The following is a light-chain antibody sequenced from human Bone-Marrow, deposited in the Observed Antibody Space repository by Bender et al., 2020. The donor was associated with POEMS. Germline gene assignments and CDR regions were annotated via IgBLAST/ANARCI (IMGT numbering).Light chain of an antibody. CDR2: SSH. V-gene: IGLV1-44*01. J-gene: IGLJ3*02. CDR1: SSNIGAHA. Sequence: QSVLTQPPSASGTPGQRVTISCSGGSSNIGAHAVNWYQHLPGTAPKLLSYSSHRRPAEVPDRFSGSRSGTSASLAISGLQSEDEAEYYCAVWDDSLNGWVCGGGTKLTVL. CDR3: AVWDDSLNGWV.